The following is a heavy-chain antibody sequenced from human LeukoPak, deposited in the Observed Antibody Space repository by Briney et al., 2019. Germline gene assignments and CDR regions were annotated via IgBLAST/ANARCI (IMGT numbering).Heavy chain of an antibody. Sequence: GGSLRLSCAASGFTFSDHWMHWVRQAPGKGLVWVALINGDGSDTTYADSVKGRFTISRDNARNTLYLQMHSLRAGDTAVYYCARARSSYGYGDAFDIWGQGTMVTVSS. J-gene: IGHJ3*02. CDR3: ARARSSYGYGDAFDI. CDR2: INGDGSDT. V-gene: IGHV3-74*03. CDR1: GFTFSDHW. D-gene: IGHD5-18*01.